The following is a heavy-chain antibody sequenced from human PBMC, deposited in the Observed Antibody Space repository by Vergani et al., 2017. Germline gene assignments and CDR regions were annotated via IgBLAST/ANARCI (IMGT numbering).Heavy chain of an antibody. CDR1: GASIGSYY. CDR2: IYNAESG. V-gene: IGHV4-4*07. CDR3: AREVRDYDFWSGHSRPYYFDY. J-gene: IGHJ4*02. D-gene: IGHD3-3*01. Sequence: QVQLQESGPGLLKPSETLSLTCTVSGASIGSYYWSWIRQPAGKGLECIGGIYNAESGNSKPHLRSRVTMSIDTSKNQFPLKLNSVTAADTAVYYCAREVRDYDFWSGHSRPYYFDYWGQGTLVTVSS.